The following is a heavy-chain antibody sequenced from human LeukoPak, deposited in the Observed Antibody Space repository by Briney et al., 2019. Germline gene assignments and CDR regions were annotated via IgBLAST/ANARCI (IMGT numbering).Heavy chain of an antibody. J-gene: IGHJ5*02. D-gene: IGHD6-13*01. CDR3: ARARRIAAAGPYNWFDR. CDR1: GYTFTGYY. Sequence: GASVKVSCKASGYTFTGYYMHWVRQAPGQGLEWMGWINPNSGGTNYAQKFQGRVTMTRDTSISTAYMELSRLRSDDTAVYYCARARRIAAAGPYNWFDRWGQGTLVTVSS. CDR2: INPNSGGT. V-gene: IGHV1-2*02.